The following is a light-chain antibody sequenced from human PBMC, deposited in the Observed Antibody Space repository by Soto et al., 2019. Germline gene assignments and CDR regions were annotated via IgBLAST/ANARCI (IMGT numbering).Light chain of an antibody. CDR1: SSDVGGYNY. CDR2: EVS. Sequence: QSALTQPPSASGSPGQSVTISCTGTSSDVGGYNYVSWYQQHPGKAPKLMIYEVSKRLSGVPDRFSASKSGNTASLTVSGLQAEDEAEYYCSSYAGSNNLVFGTGTKLTVL. CDR3: SSYAGSNNLV. J-gene: IGLJ1*01. V-gene: IGLV2-8*01.